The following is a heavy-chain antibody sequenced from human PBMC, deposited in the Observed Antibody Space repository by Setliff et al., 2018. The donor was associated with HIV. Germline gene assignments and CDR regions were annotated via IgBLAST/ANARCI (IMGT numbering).Heavy chain of an antibody. Sequence: GASVKVSCKSSGYSISDYAVTWVRQAPGQGLDWMGRSNPYNGNTNYAKKFQGRITLTTDTSTSTAYMERRTLRSDDTSVYYCARVQGINITLARGASAGLDVWGKGTTVTVSS. CDR1: GYSISDYA. D-gene: IGHD3-10*01. CDR2: SNPYNGNT. V-gene: IGHV1-18*04. J-gene: IGHJ6*04. CDR3: ARVQGINITLARGASAGLDV.